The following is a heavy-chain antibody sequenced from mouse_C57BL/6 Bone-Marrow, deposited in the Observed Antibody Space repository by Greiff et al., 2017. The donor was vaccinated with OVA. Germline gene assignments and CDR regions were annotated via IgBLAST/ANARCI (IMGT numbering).Heavy chain of an antibody. V-gene: IGHV5-17*01. J-gene: IGHJ1*03. Sequence: EVMLVESGGGLVKPGGSLKLSCAASGFTFSDYGMHWVRQAPEKGLEWVAYIRSGSSTIYYADTVKGRFTISRDNAKNTLLLQMTSLRSEDTAMYTCACVNSWYFDVWGTGTAVTVSS. CDR3: ACVNSWYFDV. CDR1: GFTFSDYG. CDR2: IRSGSSTI. D-gene: IGHD4-1*02.